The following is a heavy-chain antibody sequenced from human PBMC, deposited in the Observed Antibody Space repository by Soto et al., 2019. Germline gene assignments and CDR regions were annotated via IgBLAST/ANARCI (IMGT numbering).Heavy chain of an antibody. CDR3: ARDLSADYGALDT. CDR1: GFTFSSYG. CDR2: IWYDGSNK. D-gene: IGHD4-17*01. Sequence: PGGSLRLSCALSGFTFSSYGMHWARQAPGKGLEWVAVIWYDGSNKVYADSVKGRFTTSRDNSKNTLYLQMNSLRAEDTAVYYCARDLSADYGALDTWGQGTMVTVSS. V-gene: IGHV3-33*01. J-gene: IGHJ3*02.